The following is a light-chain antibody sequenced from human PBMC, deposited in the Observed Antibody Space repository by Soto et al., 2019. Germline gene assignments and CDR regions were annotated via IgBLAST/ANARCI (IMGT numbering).Light chain of an antibody. CDR2: EVS. V-gene: IGLV2-8*01. CDR1: SSDVGGYNY. J-gene: IGLJ2*01. Sequence: QSALTQPPSASGSPGQSVTISCTGTSSDVGGYNYISWYQQHPGKAPKLMIYEVSKQPSGVTDRFSGYKSGNTASLTVSGLQAEDEADYYCSSYAGSIFVVFGGGTKLTVL. CDR3: SSYAGSIFVV.